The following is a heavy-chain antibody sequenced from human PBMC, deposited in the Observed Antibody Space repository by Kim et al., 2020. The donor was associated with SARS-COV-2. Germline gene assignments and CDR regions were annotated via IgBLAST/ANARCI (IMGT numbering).Heavy chain of an antibody. V-gene: IGHV3-21*01. CDR3: ARVNPPGQLLYTDFYYYMDV. Sequence: GGSLRLSCAASRFTFSSYNMNWVRQAPGKGLEWVSSITSSSSYIYYADSVKGRFTISRDNAKNSLYLQMDSLRAEDTAVYYCARVNPPGQLLYTDFYYYMDVWGKGTTVTVSS. J-gene: IGHJ6*03. D-gene: IGHD2-2*02. CDR1: RFTFSSYN. CDR2: ITSSSSYI.